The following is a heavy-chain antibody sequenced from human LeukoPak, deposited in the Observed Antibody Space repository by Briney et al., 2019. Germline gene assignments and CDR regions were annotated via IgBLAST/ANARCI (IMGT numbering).Heavy chain of an antibody. Sequence: SETLSLTCTVSGGSISSYYWSWIRQPPGKGLEWIGYIYYSGSTNYNPSLKSRVTISVDTSENQFSLKLSSVTAADTAVYYCARQLTTLMPVTSYFDYWGQGTLVTVSS. CDR3: ARQLTTLMPVTSYFDY. CDR1: GGSISSYY. J-gene: IGHJ4*02. D-gene: IGHD4-17*01. V-gene: IGHV4-59*08. CDR2: IYYSGST.